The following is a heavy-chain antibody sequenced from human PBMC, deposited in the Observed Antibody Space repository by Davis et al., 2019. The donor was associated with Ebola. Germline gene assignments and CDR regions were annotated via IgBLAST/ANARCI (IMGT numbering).Heavy chain of an antibody. CDR3: ARQRGYSGYDASFDY. Sequence: GESLKISCAASGFTFSSYSMNWVRQAPGKGLEWVAVVSFDGSTTYYADSVKGRFTISRDNSKNTLSLQLNSLRAEDTGVYSCARQRGYSGYDASFDYWGQGTLVTVSS. V-gene: IGHV3-30*03. CDR2: VSFDGSTT. J-gene: IGHJ4*02. D-gene: IGHD5-12*01. CDR1: GFTFSSYS.